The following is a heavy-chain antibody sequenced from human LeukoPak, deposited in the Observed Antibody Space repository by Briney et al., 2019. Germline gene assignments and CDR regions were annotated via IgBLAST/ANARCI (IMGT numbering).Heavy chain of an antibody. J-gene: IGHJ4*02. CDR1: GGSISSYY. CDR2: IYYSGST. Sequence: SETLSLTCTVSGGSISSYYWSWIRQPPGKGLEWIGYIYYSGSTNYNPSLKSRFTISVDKSKNQFSLKLSSVTAADTAVYYCARSSGWDGYNYAGYWGQGTLVTVSS. D-gene: IGHD5-24*01. V-gene: IGHV4-59*12. CDR3: ARSSGWDGYNYAGY.